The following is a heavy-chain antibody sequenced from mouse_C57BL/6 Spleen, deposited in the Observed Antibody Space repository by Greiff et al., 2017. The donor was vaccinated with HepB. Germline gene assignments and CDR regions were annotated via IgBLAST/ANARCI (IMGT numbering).Heavy chain of an antibody. Sequence: EVKLMESGEGLVKPGGSLKLSCAASGFTFSSYAMSWVRQTPEKRLEWVAYISSGGDYIYYADTVKGRFTISRDNARNTLYLQMSSLKSEDTAMYYCTRDGPYYFDYWGQGTTLTVSS. CDR1: GFTFSSYA. V-gene: IGHV5-9-1*02. CDR3: TRDGPYYFDY. J-gene: IGHJ2*01. CDR2: ISSGGDYI. D-gene: IGHD2-3*01.